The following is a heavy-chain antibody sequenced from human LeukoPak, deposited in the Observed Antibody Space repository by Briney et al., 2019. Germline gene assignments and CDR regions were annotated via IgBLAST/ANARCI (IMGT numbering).Heavy chain of an antibody. CDR1: GGSVSISNYY. J-gene: IGHJ4*02. D-gene: IGHD3-3*01. CDR2: IYYSGNT. V-gene: IGHV4-39*01. Sequence: PSETLSLTCTVSGGSVSISNYYWGWVRQPPGKGLEWVGSIYYSGNTYYNPSLKGRVTISVDASQNQLSLKLFSLTAADTAVYYCSRHAHSPSYEFWGQGILVTVSS. CDR3: SRHAHSPSYEF.